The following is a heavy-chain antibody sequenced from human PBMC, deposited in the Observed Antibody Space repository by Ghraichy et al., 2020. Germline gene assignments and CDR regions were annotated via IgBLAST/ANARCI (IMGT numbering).Heavy chain of an antibody. CDR1: GGSVSSGSYY. Sequence: SETLSLTCTVSGGSVSSGSYYWSWIRQPPGKGLEWIGYIYYSGSTNYNPSLKSRVTISVDTSKNQFSLKLSSVTAADTAVYYCASIAVAGNYYYYGMDVWGQGTTVTVSS. CDR3: ASIAVAGNYYYYGMDV. CDR2: IYYSGST. D-gene: IGHD6-19*01. V-gene: IGHV4-61*01. J-gene: IGHJ6*02.